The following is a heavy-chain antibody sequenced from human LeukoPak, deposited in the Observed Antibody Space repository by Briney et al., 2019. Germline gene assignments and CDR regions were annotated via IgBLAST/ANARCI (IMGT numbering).Heavy chain of an antibody. D-gene: IGHD6-13*01. CDR2: IYYSGST. J-gene: IGHJ4*02. CDR3: ASTYSSSWTLDY. Sequence: SETLSLTCTVSGGSISSYYWSWIRQPPGKGLEWIGYIYYSGSTNYNPSLKSRVTISVDTSKNQFSLKLSSVTAADTAVYYCASTYSSSWTLDYWGQGTLVTVSS. CDR1: GGSISSYY. V-gene: IGHV4-59*08.